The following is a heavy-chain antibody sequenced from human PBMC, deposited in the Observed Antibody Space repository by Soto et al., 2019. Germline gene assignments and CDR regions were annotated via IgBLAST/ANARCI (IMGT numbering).Heavy chain of an antibody. CDR1: GFTFSTYA. J-gene: IGHJ4*02. CDR3: AKWAGSGWAPNDY. D-gene: IGHD6-19*01. CDR2: ISGSGVNT. V-gene: IGHV3-23*01. Sequence: GGSLRLSCAGSGFTFSTYAMSWVRQAPGKGLEWVALISGSGVNTNYAGSAKGRFTISRDNSKNTLFLQMNSLGGEDTAIYYCAKWAGSGWAPNDYWGQGTLVTVS.